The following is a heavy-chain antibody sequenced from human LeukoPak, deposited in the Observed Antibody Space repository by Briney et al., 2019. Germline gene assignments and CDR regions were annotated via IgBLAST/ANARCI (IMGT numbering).Heavy chain of an antibody. D-gene: IGHD2-8*01. CDR2: IYSGGGT. V-gene: IGHV3-53*01. CDR3: AKGPLTYGIPDY. J-gene: IGHJ4*02. Sequence: GGSLRLSCAASGLTVSSDYMSWVRQAPGKGLEWVSVIYSGGGTYYADSVKGRFTISRDNSKNTLYLQMNSLRAEDTAVYYCAKGPLTYGIPDYWGQGTLVTVSS. CDR1: GLTVSSDY.